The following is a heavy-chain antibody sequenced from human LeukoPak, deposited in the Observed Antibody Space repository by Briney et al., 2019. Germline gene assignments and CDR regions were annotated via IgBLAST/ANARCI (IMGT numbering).Heavy chain of an antibody. D-gene: IGHD1-26*01. V-gene: IGHV3-23*01. CDR2: ISGSGGST. CDR1: GFTFSSYA. Sequence: GGSLRLSCAASGFTFSSYAMSWVRQAPGKGLEWVSAISGSGGSTYYTDSVKGRFTISRDNSKNTLYLQMNSLRAEDTAVYYCAKAPQSGSYYWITDYWGQGTLVTVSS. CDR3: AKAPQSGSYYWITDY. J-gene: IGHJ4*02.